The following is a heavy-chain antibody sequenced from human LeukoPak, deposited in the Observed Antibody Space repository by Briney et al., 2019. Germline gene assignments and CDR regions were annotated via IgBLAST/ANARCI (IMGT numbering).Heavy chain of an antibody. J-gene: IGHJ2*01. Sequence: ASLKVSCKASGYTFTSYYMHWVRQAPGHGLEWMGIINPSGGSTSYAQKFQGRVTMTRDTSTSTVYMELSSLRAEDTAVYYCARGEEVATIPTLNWYFDLWGRGTLVTVSS. CDR1: GYTFTSYY. CDR2: INPSGGST. V-gene: IGHV1-46*01. CDR3: ARGEEVATIPTLNWYFDL. D-gene: IGHD5-24*01.